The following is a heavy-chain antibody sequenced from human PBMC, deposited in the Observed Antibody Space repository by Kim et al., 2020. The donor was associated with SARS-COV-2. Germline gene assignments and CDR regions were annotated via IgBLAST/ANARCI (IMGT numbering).Heavy chain of an antibody. Sequence: SETLSLTCTVSGGFISSGGYYWSWIRQHPGKGLEWIGYISYSGSSNYNPSLKSRVTISEDTSKNQFSLKLASVTAADTAVYYCARTFSSGWDFFDYWGQGTLVTVSS. CDR2: ISYSGSS. CDR1: GGFISSGGYY. D-gene: IGHD6-19*01. J-gene: IGHJ4*02. CDR3: ARTFSSGWDFFDY. V-gene: IGHV4-31*03.